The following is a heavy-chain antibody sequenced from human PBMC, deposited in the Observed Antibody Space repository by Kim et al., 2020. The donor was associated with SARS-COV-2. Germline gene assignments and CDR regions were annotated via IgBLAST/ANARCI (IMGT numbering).Heavy chain of an antibody. CDR3: ARDQWVGAYSGCWFDP. Sequence: GGSLRLSCAASGFTFSDTYMSWIRQAPGKGLEWISYISGSGTTIYYADSVKGRFTVSRDSAKNILYLQMNSLRAEDSAVYYCARDQWVGAYSGCWFDPWGQGTQVTVAS. D-gene: IGHD6-19*01. J-gene: IGHJ5*01. CDR2: ISGSGTTI. CDR1: GFTFSDTY. V-gene: IGHV3-11*04.